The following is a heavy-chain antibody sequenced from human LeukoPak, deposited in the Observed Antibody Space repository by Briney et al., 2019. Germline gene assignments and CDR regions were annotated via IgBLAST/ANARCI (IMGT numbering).Heavy chain of an antibody. V-gene: IGHV1-46*01. CDR1: GYIFTRYY. CDR3: ARDFREMPNY. D-gene: IGHD5-24*01. Sequence: ASVKVSFKASGYIFTRYYMHWVRQAPGQGLEWMGIIDPSGGSTSYAQNFQGGVTMTRDATTNTVYLELSSLRSEDTAVYYCARDFREMPNYWGQGTLVTVSS. CDR2: IDPSGGST. J-gene: IGHJ4*02.